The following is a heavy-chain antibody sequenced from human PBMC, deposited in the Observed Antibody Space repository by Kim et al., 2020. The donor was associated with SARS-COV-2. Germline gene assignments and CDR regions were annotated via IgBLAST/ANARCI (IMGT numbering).Heavy chain of an antibody. D-gene: IGHD6-13*01. CDR1: GFTFSSYS. J-gene: IGHJ4*02. V-gene: IGHV3-48*04. CDR2: ISSSSSTI. Sequence: GGSLRLSCAASGFTFSSYSMNWVRQAPGKGLEWVSYISSSSSTIYYADSVKGRFTISRDNAKNSLYLQMNSLRAEDTAVYYCARWSYSSSWYYFDYWGQGTLVTVSS. CDR3: ARWSYSSSWYYFDY.